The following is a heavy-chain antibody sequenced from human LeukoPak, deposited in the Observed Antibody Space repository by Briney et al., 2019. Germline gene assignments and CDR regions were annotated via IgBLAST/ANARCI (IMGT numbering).Heavy chain of an antibody. Sequence: SETLSLTCSVSDDSITMHYWTWIRQPPGKGLEWIGYVDHTGSTNFNPSLNGRVSISRDTSKNLFSLRLRSVTAADTAVYFCARGRVSSSTWYSTYYYYFYMDVWGKGTTVTVSS. CDR2: VDHTGST. D-gene: IGHD4-11*01. CDR3: ARGRVSSSTWYSTYYYYFYMDV. J-gene: IGHJ6*03. CDR1: DDSITMHY. V-gene: IGHV4-59*11.